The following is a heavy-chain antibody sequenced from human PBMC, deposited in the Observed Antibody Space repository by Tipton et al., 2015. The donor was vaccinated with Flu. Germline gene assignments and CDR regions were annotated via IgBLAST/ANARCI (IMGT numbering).Heavy chain of an antibody. CDR1: GDSIGRDFC. J-gene: IGHJ5*02. CDR3: VRRDYSNYVSEPKNWFDP. V-gene: IGHV4-38-2*01. CDR2: VCHSGNR. Sequence: TLSLTCSVSGDSIGRDFCWGWIRQPPGKGLEWIGNVCHSGNRYYSTSLRSRVTMSVDRSKNNFSLRLSSVTAADTAVYYCVRRDYSNYVSEPKNWFDPWGQGILVTVSS. D-gene: IGHD4-11*01.